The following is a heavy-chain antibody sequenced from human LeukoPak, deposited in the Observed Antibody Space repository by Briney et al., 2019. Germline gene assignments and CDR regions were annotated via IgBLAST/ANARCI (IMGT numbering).Heavy chain of an antibody. D-gene: IGHD1-7*01. Sequence: GGSLRLSCAASGFTFSSYAMSWVRQAPGKGLEWVSAISGSGGSTYYTDPVNGRFTISRDNSNNTLYLQMNSLRTEDTAVYYCAKAQGWNYENWFDPWGQGTLVTVSS. J-gene: IGHJ5*02. V-gene: IGHV3-23*01. CDR2: ISGSGGST. CDR3: AKAQGWNYENWFDP. CDR1: GFTFSSYA.